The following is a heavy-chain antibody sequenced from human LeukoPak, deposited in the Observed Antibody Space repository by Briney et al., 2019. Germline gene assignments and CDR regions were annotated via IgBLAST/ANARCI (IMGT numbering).Heavy chain of an antibody. D-gene: IGHD3-16*01. Sequence: VASVKVSCGASEYTFTAYYIHWVRQAPGQGLEWMGWINPNSGVTHYPQKFQGRVTMTRDTSIRTAYMELSRLRSDDTAVYYCARGDAYVVYVPVGGHFDYWGQGTLVTVSS. CDR1: EYTFTAYY. CDR3: ARGDAYVVYVPVGGHFDY. CDR2: INPNSGVT. V-gene: IGHV1-2*02. J-gene: IGHJ4*02.